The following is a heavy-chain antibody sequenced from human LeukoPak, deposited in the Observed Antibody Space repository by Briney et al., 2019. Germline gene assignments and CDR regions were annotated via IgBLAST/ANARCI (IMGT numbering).Heavy chain of an antibody. J-gene: IGHJ4*02. D-gene: IGHD3-3*01. CDR3: ARTGEGDFWSGYSLGYFDY. Sequence: ASVKVSCKASGYTFTGYSMHWVRQAPGQGLEWMGWINPNSGGTNYAQKFQGRVTMTRDTSISTAYVELSRLRSDDTAVYYCARTGEGDFWSGYSLGYFDYWGQGTLVTVSS. CDR2: INPNSGGT. V-gene: IGHV1-2*02. CDR1: GYTFTGYS.